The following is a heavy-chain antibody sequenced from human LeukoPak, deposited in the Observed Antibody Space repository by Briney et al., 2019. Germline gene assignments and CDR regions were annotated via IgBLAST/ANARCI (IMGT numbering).Heavy chain of an antibody. D-gene: IGHD6-6*01. J-gene: IGHJ3*02. Sequence: GGSLRLSCAASGFTFSSYAMHWVRQAPGKGLEWVAVISYDGSNKYYADSVKGRFTISRDNSKNTLYLQMNSLRAEDTAVYYCANLIAARDAFDIWGQGTMVTVSS. CDR3: ANLIAARDAFDI. CDR1: GFTFSSYA. V-gene: IGHV3-30-3*01. CDR2: ISYDGSNK.